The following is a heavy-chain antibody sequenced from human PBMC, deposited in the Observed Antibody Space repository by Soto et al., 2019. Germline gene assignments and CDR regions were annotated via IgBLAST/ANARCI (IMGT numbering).Heavy chain of an antibody. CDR3: ARDTLCGAYDFCH. D-gene: IGHD3-3*01. V-gene: IGHV3-66*01. CDR1: GFSVSNLY. J-gene: IGHJ4*02. Sequence: EVQLVESGGGLVQPGGSLRLSCAASGFSVSNLYMTWVRQAPGKGLEWVSVISSGGSTYYADSVKGRFTISRDNSKNTLYLEMKSLRAGDTAVYYCARDTLCGAYDFCHGGQGTLVTVSS. CDR2: ISSGGST.